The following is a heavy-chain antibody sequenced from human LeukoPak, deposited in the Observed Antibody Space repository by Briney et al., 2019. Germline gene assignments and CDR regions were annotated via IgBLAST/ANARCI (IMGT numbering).Heavy chain of an antibody. D-gene: IGHD3-9*01. CDR1: GGSISSSSYY. Sequence: PSETLSLTCTVPGGSISSSSYYWGWIRQPPGKGLEWIGSIYYSGSTYYNPSLKSRVTISVDTSKNQFSLKLSSVTAADTAVYYCARRVGYDILTGYYQSFDYWGQGTLVTVSS. V-gene: IGHV4-39*01. J-gene: IGHJ4*02. CDR2: IYYSGST. CDR3: ARRVGYDILTGYYQSFDY.